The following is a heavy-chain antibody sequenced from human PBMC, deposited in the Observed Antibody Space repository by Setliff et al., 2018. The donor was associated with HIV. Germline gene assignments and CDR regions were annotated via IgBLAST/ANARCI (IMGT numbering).Heavy chain of an antibody. CDR1: GFTFDDYA. J-gene: IGHJ4*02. Sequence: PGGSLRLSCAASGFTFDDYAMHWGRQSPGKGPEWVAGITWNSVSRAYADSVQGRFTISRDNAKNSLFLQMNSLRAEDTAVYYCARGQTSVTLQFDHWGQGTLVTSPQ. CDR2: ITWNSVSR. CDR3: ARGQTSVTLQFDH. V-gene: IGHV3-9*01. D-gene: IGHD4-17*01.